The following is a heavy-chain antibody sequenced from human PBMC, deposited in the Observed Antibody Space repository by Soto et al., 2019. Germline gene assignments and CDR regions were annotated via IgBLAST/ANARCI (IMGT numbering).Heavy chain of an antibody. J-gene: IGHJ5*02. Sequence: SETLSLTCTVSGGSISSYCWSWIRQPPGKGLEWIGYIYYSGSTNYNPSLKSRVTISVDTSKNQFSLKLSSVTAADTAVYYCARLLHPHSNWFDPWGQGTLVTVSS. V-gene: IGHV4-59*08. CDR3: ARLLHPHSNWFDP. CDR2: IYYSGST. CDR1: GGSISSYC.